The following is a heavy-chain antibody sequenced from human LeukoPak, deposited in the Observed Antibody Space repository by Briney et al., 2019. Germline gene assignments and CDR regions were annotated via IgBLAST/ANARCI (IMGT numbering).Heavy chain of an antibody. V-gene: IGHV3-48*02. Sequence: GGSLRLSCAASGFTFSSYSMNWVRQAPGKGLECVSYISSSSSTIYYADSVKGRFTISRDNAKNSLYLQMNSLRDEDTAVYYCERAFCSGGSCYPDAFDIWGQGTMATVSS. D-gene: IGHD2-15*01. J-gene: IGHJ3*02. CDR2: ISSSSSTI. CDR1: GFTFSSYS. CDR3: ERAFCSGGSCYPDAFDI.